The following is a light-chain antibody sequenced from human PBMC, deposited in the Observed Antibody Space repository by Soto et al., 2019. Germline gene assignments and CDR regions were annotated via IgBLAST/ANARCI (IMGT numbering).Light chain of an antibody. J-gene: IGLJ1*01. CDR1: SSDVGSYNR. CDR2: EVN. CDR3: SLYISGSTYV. V-gene: IGLV2-18*01. Sequence: QSVLTQPPSVSGSPGQSVTISCTGTSSDVGSYNRLSWYQQPPGTAPKLIMYEVNTRPSGVPDRFSGSKSGSKESLTISGLQAEDEADYYCSLYISGSTYVLGTGTKVTVL.